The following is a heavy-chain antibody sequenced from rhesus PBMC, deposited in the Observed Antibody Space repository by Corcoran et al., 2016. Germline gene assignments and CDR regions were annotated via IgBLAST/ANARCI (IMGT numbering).Heavy chain of an antibody. J-gene: IGHJ4*01. V-gene: IGHV7-114*01. D-gene: IGHD3-16*01. CDR1: GYTFTSYG. Sequence: QVQLVQSGAEVKQPGASVKVSCKASGYTFTSYGMNWVRQAHGQRLEWMGWINTDTGNPTYAQGFKERITFTMDTSISTAYLQISSLKAEDTAVYYCARRHSGSYYFPTEYFDYWGQGVLVTVSS. CDR3: ARRHSGSYYFPTEYFDY. CDR2: INTDTGNP.